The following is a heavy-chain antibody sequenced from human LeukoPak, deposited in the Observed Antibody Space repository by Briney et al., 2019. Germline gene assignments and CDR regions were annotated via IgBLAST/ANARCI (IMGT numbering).Heavy chain of an antibody. CDR2: INSDGSST. CDR1: GFTFSSYW. D-gene: IGHD2-15*01. Sequence: GASLRLSCAASGFTFSSYWMHWVRQARGKGLVWVSRINSDGSSTSYADSVKGRFTISRDNAKNTLYLQMNSLRAEDTAVYYCARGRGYCSGGSCYLYYFDYWGQGTLVTVSS. V-gene: IGHV3-74*01. J-gene: IGHJ4*02. CDR3: ARGRGYCSGGSCYLYYFDY.